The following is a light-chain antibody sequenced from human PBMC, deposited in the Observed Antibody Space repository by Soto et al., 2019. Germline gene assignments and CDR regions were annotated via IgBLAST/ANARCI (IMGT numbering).Light chain of an antibody. CDR2: QVS. CDR3: SSYTNSKTRV. CDR1: SSDVGGYTY. J-gene: IGLJ3*02. Sequence: QSALTQPASVSGSPGQSITISCTGTSSDVGGYTYVSWYQQHPGKAPKLMIYQVSNRPSGVSNRFSGSKSGNTASLTISGLQTEDEADYYCSSYTNSKTRVFGGGTKLTVL. V-gene: IGLV2-14*01.